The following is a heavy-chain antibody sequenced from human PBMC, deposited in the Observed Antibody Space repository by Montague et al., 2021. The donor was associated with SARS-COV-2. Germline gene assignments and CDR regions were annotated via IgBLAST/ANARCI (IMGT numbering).Heavy chain of an antibody. J-gene: IGHJ6*02. V-gene: IGHV4-59*01. Sequence: SETLSLTCTVSGGSISSYYWSWIRQPPGKGLEWIGYIYYSGSTNSNSSLTSRVTISVDTSKNQFSLKLRSVTAADTAVYYCAREGSGREYYYYGMDVWGQGTTVTVSS. CDR1: GGSISSYY. CDR3: AREGSGREYYYYGMDV. CDR2: IYYSGST. D-gene: IGHD3-10*01.